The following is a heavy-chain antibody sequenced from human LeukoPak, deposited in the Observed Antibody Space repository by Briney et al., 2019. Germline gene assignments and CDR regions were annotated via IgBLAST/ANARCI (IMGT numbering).Heavy chain of an antibody. D-gene: IGHD3-22*01. CDR2: ISSGGNT. V-gene: IGHV3-53*01. J-gene: IGHJ4*02. CDR1: GFTFSSHG. CDR3: AREVRGYYFDY. Sequence: GGSLRLSCAASGFTFSSHGMCWVRQAPGKGLEWVSVISSGGNTYYADSVKGRFTISRDNSKNTVFLQMNSLRAEDTAVYYCAREVRGYYFDYWGQGTLVTVSS.